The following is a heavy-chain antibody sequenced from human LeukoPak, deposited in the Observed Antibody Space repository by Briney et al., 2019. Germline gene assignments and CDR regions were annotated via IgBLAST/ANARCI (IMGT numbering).Heavy chain of an antibody. V-gene: IGHV1-3*01. CDR3: ARGPRAAADDY. CDR1: GYTFINFA. Sequence: ASVKVSCKASGYTFINFAINWGRQAPGQRPEWMGWTNAGNGNTKYSQKFQGRVTITSDTSASTAYMELSSQTSEDTAVYYCARGPRAAADDYWGQGTLVTVSS. D-gene: IGHD6-13*01. CDR2: TNAGNGNT. J-gene: IGHJ4*02.